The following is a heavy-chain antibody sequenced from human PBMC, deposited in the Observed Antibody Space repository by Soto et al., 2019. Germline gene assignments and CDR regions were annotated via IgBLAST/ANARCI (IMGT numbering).Heavy chain of an antibody. J-gene: IGHJ5*02. CDR2: IYYSGST. V-gene: IGHV4-39*01. Sequence: ASETLSHTCSVSGGSINSSSYFWGWVRQPPGKGLEWIGSIYYSGSTYYNPSLRSRVTINPDTSKNQFSLQLNSVTPEDTAVYYCARAGSSWYDFFYWFDPWGQGTLVTVSS. CDR3: ARAGSSWYDFFYWFDP. D-gene: IGHD6-13*01. CDR1: GGSINSSSYF.